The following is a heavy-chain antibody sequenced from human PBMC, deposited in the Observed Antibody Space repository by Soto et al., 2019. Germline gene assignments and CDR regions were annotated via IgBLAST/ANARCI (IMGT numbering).Heavy chain of an antibody. CDR2: VFYTGFT. CDR1: GGSISGSYYY. CDR3: AVGYCSSTTCSREYFQH. V-gene: IGHV4-39*01. D-gene: IGHD2-2*01. Sequence: SETLSLTCAVSGGSISGSYYYWGWLRQSPGRGPEWIGSVFYTGFTSYNPSLESRVSVSVDTSKNQFSLKVSAVTAADTAVYYCAVGYCSSTTCSREYFQHWGQGTLVTVSS. J-gene: IGHJ1*01.